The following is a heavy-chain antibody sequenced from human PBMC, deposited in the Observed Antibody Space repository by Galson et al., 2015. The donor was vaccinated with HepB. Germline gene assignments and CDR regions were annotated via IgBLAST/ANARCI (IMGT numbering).Heavy chain of an antibody. CDR2: IIPIFGTA. CDR3: ARDRCSGGSCYYYGMDV. D-gene: IGHD2-15*01. V-gene: IGHV1-69*13. Sequence: SVKVSCKASGGTFSSYAISWVRQAPGQGLEWMGGIIPIFGTANYAQKFQGRVTITADESTSTAYMELSSLRSEDTAVYYCARDRCSGGSCYYYGMDVWGQGTTVTVSS. CDR1: GGTFSSYA. J-gene: IGHJ6*02.